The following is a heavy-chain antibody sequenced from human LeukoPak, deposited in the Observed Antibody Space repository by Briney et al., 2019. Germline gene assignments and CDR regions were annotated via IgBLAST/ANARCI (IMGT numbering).Heavy chain of an antibody. Sequence: PGGSLRLSCAAPGLTFSNYAMTWVRQAPGKGLEWVSSIRGDGGGAVYTDSVKGRFTTSRDNSKNMLYLQMNSLRAEDTALYYCTKDPNGDYIGAFDPWGQGTLVIVSS. CDR2: IRGDGGGA. J-gene: IGHJ5*02. V-gene: IGHV3-23*01. CDR1: GLTFSNYA. CDR3: TKDPNGDYIGAFDP. D-gene: IGHD4-17*01.